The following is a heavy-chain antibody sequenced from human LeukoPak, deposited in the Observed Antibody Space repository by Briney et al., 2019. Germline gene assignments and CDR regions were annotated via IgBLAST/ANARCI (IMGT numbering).Heavy chain of an antibody. CDR1: GGSISSSSYY. V-gene: IGHV4-39*07. J-gene: IGHJ4*02. CDR3: ARLRGAGYSSGWYYFDY. D-gene: IGHD6-19*01. CDR2: INHSGST. Sequence: PSETLSLTCTVSGGSISSSSYYWSWIRQPPGKGLEWIGEINHSGSTNYNPSLKSRVTISVDTSKNQFSLKLSSVTAADTAVYYRARLRGAGYSSGWYYFDYWGQGTLVTVSS.